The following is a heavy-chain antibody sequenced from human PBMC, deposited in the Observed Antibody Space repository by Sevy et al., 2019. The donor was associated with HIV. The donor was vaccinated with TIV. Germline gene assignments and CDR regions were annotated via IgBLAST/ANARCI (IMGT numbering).Heavy chain of an antibody. V-gene: IGHV3-74*01. CDR2: IELDGTIT. CDR3: IRDREYKVDL. J-gene: IGHJ5*02. CDR1: GFTFSYYL. D-gene: IGHD5-12*01. Sequence: GGSLRLSCAASGFTFSYYLMHWVRQVPGKEMEWVARIELDGTITRYAAFVQGRFTISRDNAKNTLYLQMNSLRADDTAVYYCIRDREYKVDLWGQGTLVTVSS.